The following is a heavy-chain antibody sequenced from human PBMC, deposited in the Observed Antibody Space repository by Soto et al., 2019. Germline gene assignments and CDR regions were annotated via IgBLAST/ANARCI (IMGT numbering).Heavy chain of an antibody. CDR3: ARGGIAAAVDY. Sequence: SETLSLTCAVYGGSFSGYYWSWIRQPPGKGLEWIGEINHSGSTNYNPSLKSRVTISVDTSKNQFSLKLSSVTAADTAVYYCARGGIAAAVDYWGQGTLVTVSS. CDR2: INHSGST. CDR1: GGSFSGYY. V-gene: IGHV4-34*01. J-gene: IGHJ4*02. D-gene: IGHD6-13*01.